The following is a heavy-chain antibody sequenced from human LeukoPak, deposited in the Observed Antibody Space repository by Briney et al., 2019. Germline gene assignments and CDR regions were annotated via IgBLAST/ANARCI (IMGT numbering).Heavy chain of an antibody. D-gene: IGHD6-25*01. CDR1: GFTFSSYW. CDR3: GRSRYSSAFKDV. V-gene: IGHV3-74*01. J-gene: IGHJ6*04. CDR2: INTDGSST. Sequence: GGSVRLSCAASGFTFSSYWMHWVRQAPGKGLVWVSRINTDGSSTNYADSVKGRFTISRDNAKNTLYLQMNSLRAEDTAVYYCGRSRYSSAFKDVWGKGTTVTVCS.